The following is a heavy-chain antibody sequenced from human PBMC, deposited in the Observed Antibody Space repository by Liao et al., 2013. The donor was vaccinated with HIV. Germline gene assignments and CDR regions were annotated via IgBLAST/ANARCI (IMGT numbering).Heavy chain of an antibody. D-gene: IGHD6-19*01. CDR3: ARDPFGWGLDAFDI. J-gene: IGHJ3*02. CDR2: IYPSGST. CDR1: GGSISSGSYY. V-gene: IGHV4-61*02. Sequence: QVQLQESGPGLVKPSQTLSLTCTVSGGSISSGSYYWSWIRQPAGKGLEWIGRIYPSGSTNYNPSLKSRVTISVDTSKTQFSLRLSSVTAADTAVYYCARDPFGWGLDAFDIWGQGTMVTVSS.